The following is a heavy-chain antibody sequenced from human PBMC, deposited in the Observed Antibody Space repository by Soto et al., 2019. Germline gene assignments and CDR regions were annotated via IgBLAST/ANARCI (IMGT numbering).Heavy chain of an antibody. CDR3: ARAGGIAVPGSHLDY. Sequence: EVQLLESGGGSGQPGGSLRLSCATSGFTFSSYAMNWVRQAPGKGLEWVSAISGSGGSTNYADSVEGRFTISRDNSKNTLYLQMSILRAEDTAVYYCARAGGIAVPGSHLDYWGQGTLVTVSS. CDR2: ISGSGGST. J-gene: IGHJ4*02. V-gene: IGHV3-23*01. D-gene: IGHD6-19*01. CDR1: GFTFSSYA.